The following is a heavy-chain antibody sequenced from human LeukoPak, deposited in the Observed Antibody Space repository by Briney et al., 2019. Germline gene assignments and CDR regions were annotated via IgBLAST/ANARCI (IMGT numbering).Heavy chain of an antibody. CDR2: ISYDGSNK. J-gene: IGHJ6*02. V-gene: IGHV3-30*19. D-gene: IGHD6-13*01. Sequence: GRSLRLSCAASGFTFSSYGMHWVRQAPGKGLEWVAVISYDGSNKYYADSVKGRFTISRDNSKNTLYLQMNSLRAEDTAVYYCAREQQLDSGMDVWGQGTTVTVSS. CDR3: AREQQLDSGMDV. CDR1: GFTFSSYG.